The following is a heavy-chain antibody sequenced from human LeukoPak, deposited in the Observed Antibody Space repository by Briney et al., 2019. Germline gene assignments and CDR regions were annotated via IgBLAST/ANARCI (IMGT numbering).Heavy chain of an antibody. D-gene: IGHD6-6*01. CDR3: ARDLSSYYFDY. Sequence: GGSLRLSCAASGFTFSSYSMNCGRPPPGKGLGLVSSISSGGSNIYYADSVKCRFTFTRDNAKNSLYLQMNSLRAEDTAVYYCARDLSSYYFDYWGPGTLVTVSS. CDR1: GFTFSSYS. J-gene: IGHJ4*02. CDR2: ISSGGSNI. V-gene: IGHV3-21*01.